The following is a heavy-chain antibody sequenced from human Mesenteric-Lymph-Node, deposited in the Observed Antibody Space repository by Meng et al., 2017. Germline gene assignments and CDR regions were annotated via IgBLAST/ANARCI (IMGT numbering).Heavy chain of an antibody. Sequence: SVKVSCKASGGSFSAFAFSWVRQAPGQGIEWMGGIIPYSGRTNYAQKFQGRITITADDSTSTAYMELSSLRSEDTAMYYCARGLSPYYDILTGYYIVRPFDYWGQGTLVTVSS. D-gene: IGHD3-9*01. CDR2: IIPYSGRT. V-gene: IGHV1-69*13. CDR1: GGSFSAFA. CDR3: ARGLSPYYDILTGYYIVRPFDY. J-gene: IGHJ4*02.